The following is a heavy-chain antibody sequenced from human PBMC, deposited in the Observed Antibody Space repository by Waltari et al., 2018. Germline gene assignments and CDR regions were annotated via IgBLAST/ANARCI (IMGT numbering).Heavy chain of an antibody. CDR1: GYSISSGYY. Sequence: QVQLQESGPGLVKPSETLSLTCAVSGYSISSGYYWGWIRQPPGKGLEWIGRIYHSGSTYYNQSLKSRVTISVDKSKNQFSLKLSSVTAADTAVYYCARGKCSSTSCYPFDYWGQGTLVTVSS. V-gene: IGHV4-38-2*01. CDR3: ARGKCSSTSCYPFDY. D-gene: IGHD2-2*01. CDR2: IYHSGST. J-gene: IGHJ4*02.